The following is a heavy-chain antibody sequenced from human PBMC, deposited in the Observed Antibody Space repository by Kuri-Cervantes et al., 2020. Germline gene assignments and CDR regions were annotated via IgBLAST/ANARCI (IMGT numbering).Heavy chain of an antibody. V-gene: IGHV3-48*02. Sequence: ETLSLTCAASGFTFSGYSMNWVRQAPGKGLEWLSYISSDSSTIYYADSVKGRFTISRDNAMNSLYLQMNSLRDEDTAVYYCAKVLEQQLVLDYWGQGTLVTVSS. D-gene: IGHD6-13*01. J-gene: IGHJ4*02. CDR3: AKVLEQQLVLDY. CDR2: ISSDSSTI. CDR1: GFTFSGYS.